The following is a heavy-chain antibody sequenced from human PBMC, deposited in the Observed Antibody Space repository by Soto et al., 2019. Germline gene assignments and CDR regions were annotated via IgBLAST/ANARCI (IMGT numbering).Heavy chain of an antibody. V-gene: IGHV4-30-4*01. CDR3: ARGQWELLVYPGSAFDY. J-gene: IGHJ4*02. D-gene: IGHD1-26*01. CDR2: IYYSGST. CDR1: GGSISSGDYY. Sequence: PSETLSLTCTVSGGSISSGDYYWSWIRQPPGKGLEWIGYIYYSGSTYYNPSLKSRVTISVDTSKNQFSLKLSSVTAADTAVYHCARGQWELLVYPGSAFDYWGQGTLVTVSS.